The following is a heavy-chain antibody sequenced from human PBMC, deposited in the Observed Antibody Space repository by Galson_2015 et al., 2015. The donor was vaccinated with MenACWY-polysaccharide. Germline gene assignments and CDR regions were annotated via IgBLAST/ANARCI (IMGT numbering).Heavy chain of an antibody. J-gene: IGHJ5*02. V-gene: IGHV3-21*01. CDR1: GFTFSSFT. CDR3: AGSVGTGSYLSWFDP. D-gene: IGHD1-26*01. CDR2: ISSHSDYI. Sequence: SLRLSCAASGFTFSSFTMNWVRQAPGKGLEWVSSISSHSDYIYYADSVKGRFTISRGNAKNSVHLQMNSLRADDTAIYYCAGSVGTGSYLSWFDPWGQGTLVTVSS.